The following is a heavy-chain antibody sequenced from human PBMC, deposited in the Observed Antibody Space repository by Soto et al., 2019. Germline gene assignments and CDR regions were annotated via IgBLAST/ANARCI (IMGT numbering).Heavy chain of an antibody. D-gene: IGHD3-16*01. CDR1: GYTFKSYG. CDR2: IGTYYGNT. J-gene: IGHJ6*02. CDR3: ARAGVWEGVVGSFTYFYYGMDV. Sequence: QVQLVQSGSEVRKPGASVKVSCKAPGYTFKSYGMTWVRQAPGQGFEWMGWIGTYYGNTVYPQKFQVRVTMNTDTSTNTAYMELRSLTPNDTAVYYCARAGVWEGVVGSFTYFYYGMDVWGQGTTVTVSS. V-gene: IGHV1-18*01.